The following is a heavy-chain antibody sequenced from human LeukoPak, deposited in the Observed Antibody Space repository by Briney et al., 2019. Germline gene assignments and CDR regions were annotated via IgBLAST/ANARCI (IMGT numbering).Heavy chain of an antibody. D-gene: IGHD6-6*01. CDR2: ISAYNGNT. V-gene: IGHV1-18*01. Sequence: GASVKVSCKASGYTFASYGISWVRQAPGQGLEWMGWISAYNGNTNYAQKLQGRVTMTTDTSTSTAYMELRSLRSDDTAVYYCARQLGSIAARPYAFDIWGQGTMVTVSS. CDR1: GYTFASYG. CDR3: ARQLGSIAARPYAFDI. J-gene: IGHJ3*02.